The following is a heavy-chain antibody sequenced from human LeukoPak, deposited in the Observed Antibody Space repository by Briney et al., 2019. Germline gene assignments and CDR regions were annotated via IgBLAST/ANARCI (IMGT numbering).Heavy chain of an antibody. Sequence: SETLSLTCTVSGGSISSYYWSWIRQPPGKGLEWIGYIYYSGSTNYNPSLRSRVTISVDTSKNQFSLNLKYVTAADTAVYYCARGCCSSSTCQYGDYWGQGTLVTVSS. CDR2: IYYSGST. V-gene: IGHV4-59*01. D-gene: IGHD2-2*01. CDR1: GGSISSYY. CDR3: ARGCCSSSTCQYGDY. J-gene: IGHJ4*02.